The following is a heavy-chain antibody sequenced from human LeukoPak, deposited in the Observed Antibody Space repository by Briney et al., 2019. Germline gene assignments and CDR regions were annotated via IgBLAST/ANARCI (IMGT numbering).Heavy chain of an antibody. J-gene: IGHJ5*02. V-gene: IGHV4-4*02. CDR3: ARDRSSSWYGNWFDP. CDR2: IYHSGSA. D-gene: IGHD6-13*01. Sequence: PSGTLSLTCAVSGGSISSSNWWSWVRQPPGKGLEWIGEIYHSGSANYNPSLKSRVTISVDKSKNQFSLKLSSVTAADTAVYYCARDRSSSWYGNWFDPWGQGTLVTVSS. CDR1: GGSISSSNW.